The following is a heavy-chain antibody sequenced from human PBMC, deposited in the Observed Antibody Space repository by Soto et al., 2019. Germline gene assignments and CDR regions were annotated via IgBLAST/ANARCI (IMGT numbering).Heavy chain of an antibody. V-gene: IGHV3-30-3*01. CDR2: ISYDGSNK. D-gene: IGHD6-19*01. CDR1: GFTFSSYA. Sequence: QVQLVESGGGVVQPGRSLRLSCAASGFTFSSYAMHWVRQAPGKGLEWVAVISYDGSNKYYADSVKGRFTISRDNSKNTLYLQMNSLRAEDTAVYYCARASNGWYYDYWGQGTLFTVSS. CDR3: ARASNGWYYDY. J-gene: IGHJ4*02.